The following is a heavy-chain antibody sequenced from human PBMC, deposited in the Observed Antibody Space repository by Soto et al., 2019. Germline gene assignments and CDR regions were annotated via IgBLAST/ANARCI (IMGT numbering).Heavy chain of an antibody. D-gene: IGHD3-22*01. J-gene: IGHJ4*02. CDR2: ISSSSSYI. CDR1: GFTFSSYS. CDR3: ARVEGYDSSGYHPPDYFDY. Sequence: PVGSLRLSCAASGFTFSSYSMNCVRQAPGKGLEWVSSISSSSSYIYYADSVKGRFTISRDNAKNSLYLQMNSLRAEDTAVYYCARVEGYDSSGYHPPDYFDYWGQGTLVTVSS. V-gene: IGHV3-21*01.